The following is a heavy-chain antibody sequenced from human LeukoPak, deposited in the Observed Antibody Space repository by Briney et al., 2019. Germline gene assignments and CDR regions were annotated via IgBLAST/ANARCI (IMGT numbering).Heavy chain of an antibody. CDR2: ISGSGGST. Sequence: GGSLRLSCAASGFTFSSYAMSWVRQAPGKGLEWVSAISGSGGSTYYADSVKGRFTIPRDNPKNLLFLQINSLRVEDTAVYYCARETPRRGETRDGYRWGQGTVVTVSS. CDR3: ARETPRRGETRDGYR. V-gene: IGHV3-23*01. J-gene: IGHJ4*02. CDR1: GFTFSSYA. D-gene: IGHD5-24*01.